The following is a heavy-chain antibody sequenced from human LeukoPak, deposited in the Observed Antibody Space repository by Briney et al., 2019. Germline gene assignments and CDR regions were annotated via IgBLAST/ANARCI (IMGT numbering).Heavy chain of an antibody. CDR2: IYYSGST. CDR1: GGSISSGGYY. CDR3: ARDATRYGLSSFDP. J-gene: IGHJ5*02. V-gene: IGHV4-31*03. D-gene: IGHD5-18*01. Sequence: MSSQTLSLTCTVSGGSISSGGYYWTWIRQHPGKGLEWIGYIYYSGSTYYNPSLKSRVTVSVDTSKNQFSLKLNSVTAADTAVYYCARDATRYGLSSFDPWGQGTLVTVSS.